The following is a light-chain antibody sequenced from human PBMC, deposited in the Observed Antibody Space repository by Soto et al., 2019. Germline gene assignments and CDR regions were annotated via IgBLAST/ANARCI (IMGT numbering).Light chain of an antibody. CDR2: WAS. Sequence: DIVMTQSPDSLAVSLGERATINCKSSQSVLYSSNNKNYLAWYQQKPGQPPKLLIYWASTRESGVADRFSGSGSGTDFTLTISSLQAVDVAVYYCQQYYSTPLTFGGGTKVEIK. CDR3: QQYYSTPLT. J-gene: IGKJ4*01. CDR1: QSVLYSSNNKNY. V-gene: IGKV4-1*01.